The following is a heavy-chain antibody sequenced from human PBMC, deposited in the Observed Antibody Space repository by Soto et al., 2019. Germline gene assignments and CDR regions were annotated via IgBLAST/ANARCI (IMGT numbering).Heavy chain of an antibody. CDR1: GYTLTELS. CDR2: FNAEDGET. Sequence: ASVKVSCKVSGYTLTELSMHWVRQAPGKRLEWMGCFNAEDGETIYSQKFQGRVTITRDTSASTAYMELSSLRSEDTAVYYCARRGTYAPWDYFDYWGQGTLVTVSS. CDR3: ARRGTYAPWDYFDY. D-gene: IGHD1-1*01. V-gene: IGHV1-24*01. J-gene: IGHJ4*02.